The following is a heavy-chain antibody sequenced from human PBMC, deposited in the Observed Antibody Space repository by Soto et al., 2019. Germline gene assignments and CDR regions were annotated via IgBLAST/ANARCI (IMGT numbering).Heavy chain of an antibody. CDR2: INPSDGST. CDR3: ARDRVSIAAAGPAHRYFDY. Sequence: GASVKVSCKASGYTFTSYYMHWVRQAPGQGLEWMGIINPSDGSTSYAQKLQGRVTMTRDTSTSTVYMELRSLRSDDTAVYYCARDRVSIAAAGPAHRYFDYWGQGTLVTVSS. CDR1: GYTFTSYY. V-gene: IGHV1-46*01. J-gene: IGHJ4*02. D-gene: IGHD6-13*01.